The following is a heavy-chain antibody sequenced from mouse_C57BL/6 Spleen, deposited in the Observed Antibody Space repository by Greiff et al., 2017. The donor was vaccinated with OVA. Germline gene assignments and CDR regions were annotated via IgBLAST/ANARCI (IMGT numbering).Heavy chain of an antibody. V-gene: IGHV10-3*01. D-gene: IGHD1-1*01. CDR2: IRSKSSNYAT. J-gene: IGHJ1*03. CDR1: GFTFNTYA. Sequence: EVHLVESGGGLVQPKGSLKLSCAASGFTFNTYAMHWVRQAPGKGLEWVARIRSKSSNYATYYADSVKDRFTISRDDSQSMLYLQMNNLKTEDTAMYYCVTDYYGSSYEYFDVWGTGTTVTVSS. CDR3: VTDYYGSSYEYFDV.